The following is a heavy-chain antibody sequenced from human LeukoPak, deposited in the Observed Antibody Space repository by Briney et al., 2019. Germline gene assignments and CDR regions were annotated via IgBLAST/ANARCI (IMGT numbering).Heavy chain of an antibody. D-gene: IGHD3-10*02. V-gene: IGHV3-48*03. J-gene: IGHJ6*04. CDR2: IGSSGSAI. CDR3: AELGITMIGGV. CDR1: GFTFSSYE. Sequence: GGSLRLSCAASGFTFSSYEMNWVRQAPGKGLEWVSYIGSSGSAIYYADSVKGRFTISRDNAKNSLYLQMNSLRAEDTAVYYCAELGITMIGGVWGKGTTVTISS.